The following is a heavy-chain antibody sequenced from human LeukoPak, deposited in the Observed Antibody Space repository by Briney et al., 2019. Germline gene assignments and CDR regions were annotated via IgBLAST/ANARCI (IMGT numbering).Heavy chain of an antibody. CDR3: ARRLLTPGGALDI. V-gene: IGHV1-69*13. Sequence: SVKVSCKASGDTVNNYAISWVRRAPGLGLEWMREIIALFVRAEYAQNFKGKFTISADESTTLALMVLVSLRSEDTALYYCARRLLTPGGALDIWGQGTLVTVSS. CDR1: GDTVNNYA. CDR2: IIALFVRA. D-gene: IGHD3-22*01. J-gene: IGHJ3*02.